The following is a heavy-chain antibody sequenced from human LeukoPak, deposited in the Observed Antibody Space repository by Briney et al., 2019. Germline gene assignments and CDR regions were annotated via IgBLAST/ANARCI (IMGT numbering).Heavy chain of an antibody. CDR2: INHSGST. V-gene: IGHV4-34*01. Sequence: SETLSLTCAVYGGSFSGYYWSWIRQPPGKGLEWIGEINHSGSTNYNPSLKSRVTISVDTSKNQFSLKLSSVTAADTAVYYCARHKLRYFDWFPTDAFDMWGQGTMVTVSS. CDR1: GGSFSGYY. J-gene: IGHJ3*02. D-gene: IGHD3-9*01. CDR3: ARHKLRYFDWFPTDAFDM.